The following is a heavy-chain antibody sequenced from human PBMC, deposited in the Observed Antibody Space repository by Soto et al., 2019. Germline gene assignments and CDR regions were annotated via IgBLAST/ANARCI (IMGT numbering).Heavy chain of an antibody. J-gene: IGHJ4*02. V-gene: IGHV1-69*01. CDR2: IIPNIGSR. Sequence: QVQLVQSGPEVKKPGTSVKVSCKASGGNFSTQAINWVRQAPGQALEWMGGIIPNIGSRNYENEFRGRLTITADDSTTPAYRELSSLRYDNTVVYYCAREGRIVSTTTSVAYGAEGHLVPVSP. D-gene: IGHD1-26*01. CDR1: GGNFSTQA. CDR3: AREGRIVSTTTSVAY.